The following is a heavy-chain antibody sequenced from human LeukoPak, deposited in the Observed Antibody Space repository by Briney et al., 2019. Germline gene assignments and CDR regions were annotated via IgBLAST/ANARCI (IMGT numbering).Heavy chain of an antibody. CDR2: IYTSGST. Sequence: SETLSLTCTVSGGSISSYYWSWIRQPAGKGLGWIGRIYTSGSTNYNPSLKSRVTMSVDTSKNQFSLKLSSVTAADTAVYYCAREFDSSGYLDYWGQGTLVTVSS. J-gene: IGHJ4*02. CDR1: GGSISSYY. CDR3: AREFDSSGYLDY. D-gene: IGHD3-22*01. V-gene: IGHV4-4*07.